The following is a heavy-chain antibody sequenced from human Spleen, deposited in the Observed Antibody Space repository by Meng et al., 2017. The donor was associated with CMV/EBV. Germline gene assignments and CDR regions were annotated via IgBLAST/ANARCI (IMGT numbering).Heavy chain of an antibody. D-gene: IGHD1-7*01. CDR1: GGSISSYY. Sequence: SETLSLTCTVSGGSISSYYWSWIRQPPGKGLEWIGYIHYSGGTYDNPSLRSRVTISVDVFKNQFSLKLSSVTAADTAVYYCASGITGTPGVGYFDYWGQGTLVTVSS. J-gene: IGHJ4*02. CDR3: ASGITGTPGVGYFDY. CDR2: IHYSGGT. V-gene: IGHV4-59*08.